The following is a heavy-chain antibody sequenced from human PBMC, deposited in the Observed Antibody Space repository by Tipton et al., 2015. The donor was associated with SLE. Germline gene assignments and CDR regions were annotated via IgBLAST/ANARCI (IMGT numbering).Heavy chain of an antibody. D-gene: IGHD5-12*01. CDR2: IHNSGHT. J-gene: IGHJ4*02. CDR3: ARHGYSSTFYAEFDC. Sequence: LRLSCAVSGDFINNNYWSWIRQSPGKGLEWIAYIHNSGHTNSNPSLKGRVFISLDTSKSQFSLKLTSVTVADTAVYYCARHGYSSTFYAEFDCWGQGLLVTVFS. V-gene: IGHV4-59*08. CDR1: GDFINNNY.